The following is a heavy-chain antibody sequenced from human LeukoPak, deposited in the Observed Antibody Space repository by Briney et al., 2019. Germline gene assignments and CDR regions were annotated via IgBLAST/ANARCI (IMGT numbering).Heavy chain of an antibody. V-gene: IGHV3-66*01. Sequence: GGSLRLSCAASGFTFSSYAMSWVRQAPGKGLEWVSVLYGDGSAYYADSVKDRFTISRDNLKNILFLQMNSLRAEDTAVYFCARVESKWLSLQYWGQGALVTVSS. CDR1: GFTFSSYA. D-gene: IGHD5-24*01. CDR2: LYGDGSA. CDR3: ARVESKWLSLQY. J-gene: IGHJ4*02.